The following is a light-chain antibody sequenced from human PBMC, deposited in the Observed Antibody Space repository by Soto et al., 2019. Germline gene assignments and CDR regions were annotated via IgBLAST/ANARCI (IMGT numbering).Light chain of an antibody. CDR3: QQYGSSPIT. J-gene: IGKJ5*01. CDR1: QSVRSN. Sequence: EIVMTQSPATLSVSPGERATLSCRASQSVRSNLAWYQQKPGQAPRLLIYGASTRATGIPARFSGSGSGTEFTLTISRLEPEDFAVYYCQQYGSSPITFGQGTRLEIK. V-gene: IGKV3-15*01. CDR2: GAS.